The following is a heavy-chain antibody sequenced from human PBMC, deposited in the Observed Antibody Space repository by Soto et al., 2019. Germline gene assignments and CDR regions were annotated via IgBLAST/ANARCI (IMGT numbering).Heavy chain of an antibody. Sequence: PGGSLRLSCAASGFTFSRYWMTWVRQAPGKGLEWVANIKEDGNEKYYVDSVKGRFTISRDNAKNSLYLQMNSLRAEDTAVYFCARPSDYGGYNYYFCYGMDVWGQGTMVTVSS. J-gene: IGHJ6*02. CDR3: ARPSDYGGYNYYFCYGMDV. D-gene: IGHD4-17*01. CDR2: IKEDGNEK. V-gene: IGHV3-7*02. CDR1: GFTFSRYW.